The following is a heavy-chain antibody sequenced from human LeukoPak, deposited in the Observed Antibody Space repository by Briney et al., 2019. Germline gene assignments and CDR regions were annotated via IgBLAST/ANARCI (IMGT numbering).Heavy chain of an antibody. V-gene: IGHV3-23*01. CDR1: GFTFSSYA. J-gene: IGHJ4*02. D-gene: IGHD5-18*01. Sequence: GGSLRLSCAASGFTFSSYAMSWVRQAPGKGLEWVSAISGSGGSTYYADSVKGRFTISRDNSKNTLYLQMNSLRAEDTAVYYCARDTAMVGYFDYWGQGTLVTVPS. CDR3: ARDTAMVGYFDY. CDR2: ISGSGGST.